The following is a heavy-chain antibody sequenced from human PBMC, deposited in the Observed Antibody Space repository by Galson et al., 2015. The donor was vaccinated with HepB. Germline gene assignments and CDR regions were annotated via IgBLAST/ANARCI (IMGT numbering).Heavy chain of an antibody. Sequence: ETLSLTCTVSGGSISNYYWCWLRQPGEGGVEYIGYIHYTGSSNYNPSLKNRVTMSLDTSKNQSSLKLTSVSSADTAVYYCARENRWLQPSTYYYNDMDIWGQGTTVTVSS. CDR3: ARENRWLQPSTYYYNDMDI. CDR2: IHYTGSS. D-gene: IGHD5-18*01. J-gene: IGHJ6*02. V-gene: IGHV4-59*01. CDR1: GGSISNYY.